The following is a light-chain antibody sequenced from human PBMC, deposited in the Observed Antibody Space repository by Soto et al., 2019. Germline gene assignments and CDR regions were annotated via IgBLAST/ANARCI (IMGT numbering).Light chain of an antibody. CDR1: SSDVGGYNY. CDR3: NSYTSSSTYV. Sequence: SVLTQPASVSGSPGQSITISCTGTSSDVGGYNYVSWYQHHPGKAPKLMIYDVANRPSGVSNRFSGSKSGNTASLTISGLQAEDEADYYCNSYTSSSTYVFGTGTKVTVL. V-gene: IGLV2-14*03. CDR2: DVA. J-gene: IGLJ1*01.